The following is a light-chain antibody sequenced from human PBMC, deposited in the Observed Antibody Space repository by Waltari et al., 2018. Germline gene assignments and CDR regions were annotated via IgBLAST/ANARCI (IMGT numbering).Light chain of an antibody. Sequence: QSVLTQPPSVSGAPGQSVTISCAGGSSNIGTGHEVHWFQQVPGTAPKLLTREDGRRPSGVPDRFSAFKSGSSASLAITGLRTEDEADYYCQSYDSSLNIYVFGSGTKVTVL. V-gene: IGLV1-40*01. J-gene: IGLJ1*01. CDR1: SSNIGTGHE. CDR2: EDG. CDR3: QSYDSSLNIYV.